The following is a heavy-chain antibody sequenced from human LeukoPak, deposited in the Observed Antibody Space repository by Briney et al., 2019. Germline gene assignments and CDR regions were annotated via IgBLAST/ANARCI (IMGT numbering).Heavy chain of an antibody. D-gene: IGHD3-10*01. Sequence: GGSLRLSCAASGFTFSDYYMSWIRQAPGKGLEWVSAISGSGGSTYYADSVKGRFTISRDNSKNTLYLQMNSLRAEDTAVYYCAVLSGGFSTNFDYWGQGTLVTVSS. CDR3: AVLSGGFSTNFDY. J-gene: IGHJ4*02. CDR1: GFTFSDYY. CDR2: ISGSGGST. V-gene: IGHV3-23*01.